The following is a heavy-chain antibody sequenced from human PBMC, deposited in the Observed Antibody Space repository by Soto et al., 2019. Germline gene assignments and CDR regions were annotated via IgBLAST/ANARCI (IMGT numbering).Heavy chain of an antibody. CDR3: ARHWADCSGGSCYSYYYYGMDV. CDR1: GFTFSSYA. D-gene: IGHD2-15*01. Sequence: QVQLVESGGGVVQPGRSLRLSWAASGFTFSSYAMHWVRQAPGKGLEWVAVISYDGSNKYYADSVKGRFTISRDNSKNTLYLQMNSLRAEDTAVYYCARHWADCSGGSCYSYYYYGMDVW. V-gene: IGHV3-30-3*01. J-gene: IGHJ6*01. CDR2: ISYDGSNK.